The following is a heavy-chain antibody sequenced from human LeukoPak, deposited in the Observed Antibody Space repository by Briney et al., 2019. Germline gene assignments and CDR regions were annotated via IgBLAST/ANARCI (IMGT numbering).Heavy chain of an antibody. D-gene: IGHD2-8*02. CDR1: GFTFSSYA. J-gene: IGHJ4*02. Sequence: PGGSLRLSCAASGFTFSSYAMSWVRQAPGKGLEWVSVISGSGDSTYYADSVKGRFTISRDNSKNTLYLQMNSLRAEDTAVYYCARDRGYTRTNTGGYPVFDLWGQGTLVTVSS. CDR3: ARDRGYTRTNTGGYPVFDL. CDR2: ISGSGDST. V-gene: IGHV3-23*01.